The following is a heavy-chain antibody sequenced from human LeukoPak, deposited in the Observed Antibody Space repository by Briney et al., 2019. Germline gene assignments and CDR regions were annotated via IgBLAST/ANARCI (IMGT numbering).Heavy chain of an antibody. CDR1: GYTFTRYP. CDR2: INTNTGSP. V-gene: IGHV7-4-1*02. CDR3: ARGGSGYGSGINDY. J-gene: IGHJ4*02. D-gene: IGHD3-10*01. Sequence: GASVKVSCKASGYTFTRYPMNWVRQAPGQGLEWMGWINTNTGSPTYAQGFTGRFVFSFDTSVSTAYLQISSLKAEDSAVYYCARGGSGYGSGINDYWGQGTLVTVSS.